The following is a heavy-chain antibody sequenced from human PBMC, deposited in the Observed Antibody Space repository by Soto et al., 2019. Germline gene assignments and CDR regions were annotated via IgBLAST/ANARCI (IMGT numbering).Heavy chain of an antibody. J-gene: IGHJ4*02. CDR1: GYTFTSYD. CDR2: MNPNSGNA. V-gene: IGHV1-8*01. CDR3: ARGPYRYYYDSSGYYYDY. Sequence: ASVKVSCKASGYTFTSYDINWVRQATGQGLGWMGWMNPNSGNAGYAQKFQGRVTMTRNTSISTAYMELSSLRSEDTAVYYCARGPYRYYYDSSGYYYDYWGQGTLVTAPQ. D-gene: IGHD3-22*01.